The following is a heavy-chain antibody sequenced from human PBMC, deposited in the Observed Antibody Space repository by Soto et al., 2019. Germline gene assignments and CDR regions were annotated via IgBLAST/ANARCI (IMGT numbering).Heavy chain of an antibody. CDR1: GGSISSGGDY. CDR2: IYYSGST. CDR3: ASLSAGYYYDSSGYYFDY. D-gene: IGHD3-22*01. V-gene: IGHV4-31*03. J-gene: IGHJ4*02. Sequence: SETLSLTCTVSGGSISSGGDYWNWVRQHPGKGLEWIGYIYYSGSTYYNPSLKSRVSISVDTSQNQFSLKLSSVTAADTAVYYCASLSAGYYYDSSGYYFDYWGQGTLVTVSS.